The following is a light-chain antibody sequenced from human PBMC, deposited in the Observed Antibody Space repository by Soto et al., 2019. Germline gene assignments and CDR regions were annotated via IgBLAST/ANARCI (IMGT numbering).Light chain of an antibody. Sequence: SALTQPASVSGSPGQSITISCTGTSSDVGGYNYVSWYQQHPGKVPKLIIYGVSNRPSGVSNRFSGSKSGITASLTISGLQAEDEADYYCSSYTTTSTLVVFGGGTKLTVL. CDR1: SSDVGGYNY. CDR2: GVS. V-gene: IGLV2-14*01. CDR3: SSYTTTSTLVV. J-gene: IGLJ2*01.